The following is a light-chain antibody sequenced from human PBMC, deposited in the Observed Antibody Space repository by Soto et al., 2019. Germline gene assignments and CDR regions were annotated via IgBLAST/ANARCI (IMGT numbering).Light chain of an antibody. J-gene: IGLJ3*02. Sequence: QAVVTQPPSVSAAPGQKVTISCSGSSSNIGGNSVSWYQQLPGTAPKLLIYDVTKRPSGVPDRFSGSRSGNTASLAISGLQAEDEADYFCCSYAGSYTFVFGGGTKLTVL. CDR1: SSNIGGNS. V-gene: IGLV2-11*01. CDR2: DVT. CDR3: CSYAGSYTFV.